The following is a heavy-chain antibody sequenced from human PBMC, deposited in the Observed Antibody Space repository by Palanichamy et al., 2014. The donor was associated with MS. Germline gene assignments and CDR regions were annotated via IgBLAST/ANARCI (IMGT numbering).Heavy chain of an antibody. V-gene: IGHV1-24*01. CDR2: FDPEDGET. J-gene: IGHJ5*02. Sequence: QVQLVQSGAEVKKPGASVKVSCKVSGYTLTELSMHWVRQAPGKGLEWMGGFDPEDGETIYAQKFQGRVTMTEDTSTDTAYMELSSLRSEDAAVYYCATLDIVVVVAATRGGGFDPWGQGTLVTVSS. CDR1: GYTLTELS. CDR3: ATLDIVVVVAATRGGGFDP. D-gene: IGHD2-15*01.